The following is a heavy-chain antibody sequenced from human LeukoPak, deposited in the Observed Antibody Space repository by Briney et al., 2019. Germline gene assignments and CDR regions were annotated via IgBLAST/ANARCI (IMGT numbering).Heavy chain of an antibody. J-gene: IGHJ4*02. CDR3: ARGQGDY. CDR2: INHSGST. CDR1: GGSFSGYY. Sequence: SETLSLTCAVYGGSFSGYYWSWIRQPPGKGLEWIGEINHSGSTNYNPSLKSRVTISVDTSKNQFSLKLSSVTAADTAVYYCARGQGDYWGQGTLVTVSS. V-gene: IGHV4-34*01.